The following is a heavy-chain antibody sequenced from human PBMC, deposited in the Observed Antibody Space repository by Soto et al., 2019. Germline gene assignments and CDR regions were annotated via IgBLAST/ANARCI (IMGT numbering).Heavy chain of an antibody. CDR1: GFSFSDYY. D-gene: IGHD3-22*01. CDR2: ISSTATYT. J-gene: IGHJ4*02. Sequence: QVHLVESGGALVQPGGSLRLSCAVSGFSFSDYYMNWIRQAPGKGLEWLSYISSTATYTNYADSVRGRFTISRDSGKNSQYLDMNGLRAEDTAVYYCARGRLVVEGRFDYWGQGTLVTVSS. V-gene: IGHV3-11*06. CDR3: ARGRLVVEGRFDY.